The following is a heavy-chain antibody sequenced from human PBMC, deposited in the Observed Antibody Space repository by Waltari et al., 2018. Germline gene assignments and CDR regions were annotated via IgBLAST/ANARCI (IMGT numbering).Heavy chain of an antibody. D-gene: IGHD6-19*01. CDR2: IYYSGST. J-gene: IGHJ4*02. CDR3: ARDAQWLAGVDY. CDR1: GGSISSSNYY. V-gene: IGHV4-39*07. Sequence: QLQLQESGPGLVKPSETLSLTCTVSGGSISSSNYYWGWIRQPPGKGLEWIGSIYYSGSTYYNPSLKSRVTISVDTSKNQFSRNLSAVTAADTAVYYCARDAQWLAGVDYWGQGTLVTVSS.